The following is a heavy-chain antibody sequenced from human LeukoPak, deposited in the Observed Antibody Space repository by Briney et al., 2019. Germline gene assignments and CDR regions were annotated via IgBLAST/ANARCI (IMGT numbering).Heavy chain of an antibody. CDR1: GFTFSTFG. CDR3: ARDGSSSLDY. D-gene: IGHD6-13*01. CDR2: VRYDGTNK. V-gene: IGHV3-30*02. Sequence: GGSLRLSCAASGFAASGFTFSTFGMHWVRQAPGEGLEWVAFVRYDGTNKYYADSVKGRFTISRDNAKNSLYLQMNSLRAEDTAVYYCARDGSSSLDYWGQGTLVTVSS. J-gene: IGHJ4*02.